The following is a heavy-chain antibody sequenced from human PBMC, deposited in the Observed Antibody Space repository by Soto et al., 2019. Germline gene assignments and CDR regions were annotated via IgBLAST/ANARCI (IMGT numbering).Heavy chain of an antibody. V-gene: IGHV3-74*01. CDR3: AREVGTTWFDP. CDR1: GFTFSSFS. D-gene: IGHD1-1*01. Sequence: GGSLRLSCAASGFTFSSFSMNWVRQAPGKGLVWVLRINTDGSSRSYADSVKGRFTFSRDNAKNTLYLQMNSLRAEDTAVYYCAREVGTTWFDPWGQGTLVTVSS. CDR2: INTDGSSR. J-gene: IGHJ5*02.